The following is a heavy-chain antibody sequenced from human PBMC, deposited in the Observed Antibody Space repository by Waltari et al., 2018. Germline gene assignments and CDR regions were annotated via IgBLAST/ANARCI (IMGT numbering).Heavy chain of an antibody. J-gene: IGHJ4*02. D-gene: IGHD6-13*01. CDR3: ARQRSKQQLAFDY. CDR1: GGSLSSYY. Sequence: QVQLQESGPGLVKTSETLSLTCTVSGGSLSSYYWRWIRQPPGKGLEWIGYIYYSGSTNYNPSLKSRVTISVDTSKNQFSLKLSSVTAADTAVYYCARQRSKQQLAFDYWGQGTLVTVSS. CDR2: IYYSGST. V-gene: IGHV4-59*08.